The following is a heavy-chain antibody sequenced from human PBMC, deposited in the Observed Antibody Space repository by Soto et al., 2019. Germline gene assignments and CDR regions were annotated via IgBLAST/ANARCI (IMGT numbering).Heavy chain of an antibody. CDR3: TTDSAVDTTSFDY. Sequence: EVQLVESGGGLVKPGGSLRLSCAASGFAFTHAWMSWVRLPPGKGLEWVGLIKGRTDGGTTEFAAPVKGRFSMLRDDSKKMVFLQMNSLEIEDTGVYYCTTDSAVDTTSFDYWGPGTVVTVSS. V-gene: IGHV3-15*01. CDR1: GFAFTHAW. D-gene: IGHD5-18*01. J-gene: IGHJ4*02. CDR2: IKGRTDGGTT.